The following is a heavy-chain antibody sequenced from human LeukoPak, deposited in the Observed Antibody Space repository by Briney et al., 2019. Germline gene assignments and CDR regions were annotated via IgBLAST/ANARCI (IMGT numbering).Heavy chain of an antibody. Sequence: GGSLRLSCAASGFTFSSYAMHWVRQAPGKGLEWVAVISYDGSNKYYADSVKGRFTISRDNSKNTLYLQMNSLRAEDTAVYYCARDYYGSGSYYTPWYYYYGMDVWGQGTTVTVSS. CDR1: GFTFSSYA. CDR2: ISYDGSNK. J-gene: IGHJ6*02. CDR3: ARDYYGSGSYYTPWYYYYGMDV. D-gene: IGHD3-10*01. V-gene: IGHV3-30*04.